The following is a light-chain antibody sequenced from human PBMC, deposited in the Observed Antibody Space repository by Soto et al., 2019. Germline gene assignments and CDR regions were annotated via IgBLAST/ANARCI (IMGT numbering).Light chain of an antibody. Sequence: EIVMTQSPATLSVSPGERATLSCRASQSVSTNLAWYQQKPGQSPRLLIYGNSTRATDIPARFSGSGSGTEFTLTISSLQSEDSAVYYCHQYNFWPTFGQGTKVDIK. CDR1: QSVSTN. J-gene: IGKJ1*01. V-gene: IGKV3-15*01. CDR3: HQYNFWPT. CDR2: GNS.